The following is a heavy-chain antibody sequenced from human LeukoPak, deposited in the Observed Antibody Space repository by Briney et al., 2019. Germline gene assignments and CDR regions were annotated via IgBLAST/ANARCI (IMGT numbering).Heavy chain of an antibody. J-gene: IGHJ4*02. Sequence: GESLRISCKGSGYSFTSYWISWVRQMPGKGLEWMGRIDPSDSYTNYSPSFQGHVSISADKSISTAYLQWSSLKASDTAMYYCARHSRYCSSSSCYAYYWGQGTLVTVSP. CDR2: IDPSDSYT. CDR3: ARHSRYCSSSSCYAYY. CDR1: GYSFTSYW. V-gene: IGHV5-10-1*01. D-gene: IGHD2-2*01.